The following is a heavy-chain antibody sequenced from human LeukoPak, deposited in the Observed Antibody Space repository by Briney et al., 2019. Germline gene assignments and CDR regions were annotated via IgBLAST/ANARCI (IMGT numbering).Heavy chain of an antibody. V-gene: IGHV3-33*01. CDR1: GFTFSSYG. J-gene: IGHJ4*02. CDR3: ARDPRQWLAYYFDY. CDR2: IWYDGSNK. D-gene: IGHD6-19*01. Sequence: GGSLRLSCAASGFTFSSYGMHWVRQAPGKGLEWVAVIWYDGSNKYYADSVKGRFTISRDNSKNTLHLQMNSLRAEDTAVYYCARDPRQWLAYYFDYWGQGTLVTVSS.